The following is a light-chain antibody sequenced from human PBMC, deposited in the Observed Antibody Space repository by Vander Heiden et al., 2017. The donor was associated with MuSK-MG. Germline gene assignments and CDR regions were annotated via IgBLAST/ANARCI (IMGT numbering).Light chain of an antibody. CDR3: QAWDSSTREVV. CDR2: QDN. J-gene: IGLJ2*01. V-gene: IGLV3-1*01. CDR1: KLGDKY. Sequence: SYELTQPPSVSVSPGQTASITCSGDKLGDKYACWYQQKPGQSPVLVIYQDNKRPSGIPERFSGSNSGNTATLTISGTQAMDEADYYCQAWDSSTREVVFGGGTKLTVL.